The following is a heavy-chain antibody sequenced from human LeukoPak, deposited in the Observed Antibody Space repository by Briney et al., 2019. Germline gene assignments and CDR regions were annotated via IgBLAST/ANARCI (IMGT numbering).Heavy chain of an antibody. V-gene: IGHV4-59*12. CDR2: IYYSGST. J-gene: IGHJ3*02. D-gene: IGHD6-19*01. CDR3: ARSRPSVEQWLSKWGAFDI. CDR1: GGSISSYY. Sequence: KTSETLSLTCTVSGGSISSYYWSWIRQPPGKGLEWFGYIYYSGSTYYNPSLKSRVTISVDTSKNQFSLKLSSVTAADTAVYYCARSRPSVEQWLSKWGAFDIWGQGTMVTVSS.